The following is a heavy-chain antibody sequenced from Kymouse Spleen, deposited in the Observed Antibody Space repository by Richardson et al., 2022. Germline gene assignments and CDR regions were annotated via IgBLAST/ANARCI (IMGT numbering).Heavy chain of an antibody. Sequence: EVQLVESGGGLVKPGGSLRLSCAASGFTFSSYSMNWVRQAPGKGLEWVSSISSSSSYIYYADSVKGRFTISRDNAKNSLYLQMNSLRAEDTAVYYCARDWAAAAPFDYWGQGTLVTVSS. CDR2: ISSSSSYI. CDR1: GFTFSSYS. D-gene: IGHD6-13*01. V-gene: IGHV3-21*03. J-gene: IGHJ4*02. CDR3: ARDWAAAAPFDY.